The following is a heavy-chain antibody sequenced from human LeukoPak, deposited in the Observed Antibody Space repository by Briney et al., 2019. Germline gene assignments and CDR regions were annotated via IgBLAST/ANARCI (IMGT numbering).Heavy chain of an antibody. Sequence: ASVKVSCKASGYTFTNYGISWVRQAPGQGLEWMGWISVYNGNTNYAQKLQGRVTMTTDTSTSTAYMELSSLRSEDTAVYYCAIKNYYGSGSSSGDYWGQGTLVTVSS. J-gene: IGHJ4*02. CDR1: GYTFTNYG. CDR2: ISVYNGNT. D-gene: IGHD3-10*01. V-gene: IGHV1-18*01. CDR3: AIKNYYGSGSSSGDY.